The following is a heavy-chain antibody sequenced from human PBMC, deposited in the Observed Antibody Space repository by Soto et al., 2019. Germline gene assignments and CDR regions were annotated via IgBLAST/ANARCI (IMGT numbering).Heavy chain of an antibody. D-gene: IGHD7-27*01. J-gene: IGHJ4*02. CDR1: GFTFSSYG. Sequence: GGSLRLSCAASGFTFSSYGMHWVRQAPGKGLEWVAVISYDGSSKYYADSVKGRFTISRDNSKNTLYLQMNSLRAEDTAVYYCAKDRLGTLDYWGQGTLVTVSS. V-gene: IGHV3-30*18. CDR2: ISYDGSSK. CDR3: AKDRLGTLDY.